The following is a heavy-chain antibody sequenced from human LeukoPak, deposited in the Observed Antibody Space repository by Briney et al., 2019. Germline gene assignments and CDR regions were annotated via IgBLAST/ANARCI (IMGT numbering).Heavy chain of an antibody. CDR1: GGSISSSNW. D-gene: IGHD3-10*01. CDR3: ARDGYYGSGSYYPGAFDI. CDR2: IYHSGST. J-gene: IGHJ3*02. Sequence: SETLSLTCAVSGGSISSSNWWSWVRQPPGKGLEWIGEIYHSGSTNYNPSLKSRVTISVDKSKNQFSLKLSSVTAADTAVYYCARDGYYGSGSYYPGAFDIWGQGTMVTVSS. V-gene: IGHV4-4*02.